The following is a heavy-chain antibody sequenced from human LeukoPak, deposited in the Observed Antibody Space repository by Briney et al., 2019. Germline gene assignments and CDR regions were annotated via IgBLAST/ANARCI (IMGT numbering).Heavy chain of an antibody. CDR1: GYTFTGYY. J-gene: IGHJ3*02. V-gene: IGHV1-2*02. CDR2: INPNSGGT. D-gene: IGHD6-19*01. Sequence: ASLKVSCKASGYTFTGYYMHWVRQTPGQGLEWMGWINPNSGGTNYAQKFQGRVTMTRDTSISTAYMELSRLRSDDTAVHYCARGSSGWTFDAFDIWGQGTMVTVSS. CDR3: ARGSSGWTFDAFDI.